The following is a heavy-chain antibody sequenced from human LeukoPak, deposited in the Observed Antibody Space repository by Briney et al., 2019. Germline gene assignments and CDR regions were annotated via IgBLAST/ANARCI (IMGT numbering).Heavy chain of an antibody. D-gene: IGHD1-26*01. CDR2: ITSNGGST. Sequence: PGGSLRLSCSASGFTFSTNSMHWVRQAPGKGLEFVSAITSNGGSTYYADSVKGRFTIYRDNSKNTLYLQMSSLRAEDTAVYYCVTVGMTSIWSYLRFDPRGQGTLVSVSS. V-gene: IGHV3-64D*08. CDR3: VTVGMTSIWSYLRFDP. J-gene: IGHJ5*02. CDR1: GFTFSTNS.